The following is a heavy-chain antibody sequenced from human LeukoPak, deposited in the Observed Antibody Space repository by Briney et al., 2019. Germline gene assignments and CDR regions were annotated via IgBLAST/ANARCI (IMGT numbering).Heavy chain of an antibody. CDR2: IRSKANSHAT. CDR1: GFTFSGSA. J-gene: IGHJ4*02. V-gene: IGHV3-73*01. D-gene: IGHD3-3*01. CDR3: AKDGIF. Sequence: PGGSLRLSCAASGFTFSGSAMHWVRQASGKGLEWVGRIRSKANSHATAYAASVKGRFTISRDDSKNTAYLQMNSLRAEDTAVYYCAKDGIFGGQGTLVTVSS.